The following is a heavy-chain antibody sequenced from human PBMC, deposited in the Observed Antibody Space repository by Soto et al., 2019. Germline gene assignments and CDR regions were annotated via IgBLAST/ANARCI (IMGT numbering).Heavy chain of an antibody. CDR2: IVVGSGNT. D-gene: IGHD3-16*02. J-gene: IGHJ3*02. V-gene: IGHV1-58*01. Sequence: SVKVSCKASGFTFTSSAVQWVLQARGQRLEWIGWIVVGSGNTNYAQKFQERVTITRDMSTSTAYMELSSLRSEDTAVYYCAADYSVTFGGVIIIGFDAFDIWGQGTMVTVSS. CDR1: GFTFTSSA. CDR3: AADYSVTFGGVIIIGFDAFDI.